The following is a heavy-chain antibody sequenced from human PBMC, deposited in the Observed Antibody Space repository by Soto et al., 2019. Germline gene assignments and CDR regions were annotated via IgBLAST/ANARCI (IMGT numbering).Heavy chain of an antibody. D-gene: IGHD5-18*01. J-gene: IGHJ4*02. CDR3: VTGYHSDY. V-gene: IGHV3-7*03. CDR2: IKKDGSEK. Sequence: VGSLRLSCAASGISTSSYWMGWVRQAPGRGLEWVASIKKDGSEKYYMDSLKGRFTISRDNALNSLYLQMNSLRVEDTAVYFCVTGYHSDYWGQGTLVTVSS. CDR1: GISTSSYW.